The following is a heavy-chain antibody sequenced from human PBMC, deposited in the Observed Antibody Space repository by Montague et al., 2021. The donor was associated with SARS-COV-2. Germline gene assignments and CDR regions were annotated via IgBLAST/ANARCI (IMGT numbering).Heavy chain of an antibody. Sequence: TLSLTCTVSGGSISSGSYYWSWIRQPAGKGLEWIGRIYTSGSTYYNPSLKSRVTISLDTSKNQFSLKLSSVTAADTAVYYCARGRLYYDSSGYYFDYWGQGTLVTVSS. CDR3: ARGRLYYDSSGYYFDY. D-gene: IGHD3-22*01. CDR2: IYTSGST. V-gene: IGHV4-61*02. CDR1: GGSISSGSYY. J-gene: IGHJ4*02.